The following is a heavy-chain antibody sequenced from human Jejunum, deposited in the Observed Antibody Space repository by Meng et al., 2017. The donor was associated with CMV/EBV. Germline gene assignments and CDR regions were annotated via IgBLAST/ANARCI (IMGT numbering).Heavy chain of an antibody. D-gene: IGHD3-10*01. CDR3: ARMMTMVRGVIKDDMDV. Sequence: SIIGHYWSWDRPSPGKGLEWIGHIYYTGRTNYNPSLKSRLTISVDTSKNQFSLKLSSVTAADTAVYYCARMMTMVRGVIKDDMDVWGQGTPVTVSS. J-gene: IGHJ6*02. V-gene: IGHV4-59*11. CDR1: SIIGHY. CDR2: IYYTGRT.